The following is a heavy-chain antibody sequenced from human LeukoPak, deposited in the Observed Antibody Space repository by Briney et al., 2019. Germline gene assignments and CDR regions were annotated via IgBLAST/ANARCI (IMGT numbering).Heavy chain of an antibody. V-gene: IGHV4-4*07. J-gene: IGHJ3*02. Sequence: AETLSLTGSVSGDSISYFYWSWIRQGAGKGLEWIGRFSSSGTTDYNASLKSRVTMSVDTSKNQLSLKVISVTAADTAVYYCAGRPSSSWYKVAAFGIWGQGTMVTVSS. D-gene: IGHD6-13*01. CDR1: GDSISYFY. CDR2: FSSSGTT. CDR3: AGRPSSSWYKVAAFGI.